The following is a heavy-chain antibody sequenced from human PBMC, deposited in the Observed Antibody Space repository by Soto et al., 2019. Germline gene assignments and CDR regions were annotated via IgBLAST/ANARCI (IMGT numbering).Heavy chain of an antibody. CDR1: GFTFSTYN. CDR2: ISGSPAYI. CDR3: AREYCSGGSCYDY. D-gene: IGHD2-15*01. Sequence: GGSLRLSCAASGFTFSTYNMNWVRQAPGKGLEWVSSISGSPAYIFYADSVKGRFTISRDNAKNSLYLQMNNLRAEDTAVYYCAREYCSGGSCYDYWGQGTLVTVSS. J-gene: IGHJ4*02. V-gene: IGHV3-21*01.